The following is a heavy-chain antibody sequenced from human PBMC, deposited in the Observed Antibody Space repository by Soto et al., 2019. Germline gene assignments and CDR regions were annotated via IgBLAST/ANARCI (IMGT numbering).Heavy chain of an antibody. CDR3: AKDRGSGWPFDY. V-gene: IGHV3-30*18. J-gene: IGHJ4*02. Sequence: SLRLSCAASGFTFSSYGMHWVRQAPGKGLEWVAVISYDGSNKYYADSVKGRFTISRDNSKNTLYLQMNSLRAEDTAVYYCAKDRGSGWPFDYWGQGTLVTVSS. CDR2: ISYDGSNK. CDR1: GFTFSSYG. D-gene: IGHD6-19*01.